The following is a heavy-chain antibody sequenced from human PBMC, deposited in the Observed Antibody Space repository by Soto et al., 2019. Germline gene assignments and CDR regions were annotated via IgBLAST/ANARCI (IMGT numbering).Heavy chain of an antibody. D-gene: IGHD3-10*01. CDR2: ISYDGSNK. J-gene: IGHJ3*02. V-gene: IGHV3-30*18. Sequence: GGSLRLSCAASVFTFSSYGMHWVRQAPGKGLEWVAVISYDGSNKYYADSVKGRFTISRDNSKNTLYLQMHSLSAEDTAGYYCAKDAGSWTVRGGGALDIWGQGTMVTVSS. CDR1: VFTFSSYG. CDR3: AKDAGSWTVRGGGALDI.